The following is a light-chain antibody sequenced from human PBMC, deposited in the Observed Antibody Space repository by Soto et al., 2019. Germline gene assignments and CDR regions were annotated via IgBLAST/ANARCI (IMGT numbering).Light chain of an antibody. CDR3: QAWDSSTGGVV. CDR1: KLGDKY. CDR2: QDS. Sequence: LTQPASVSGSPGQSITISCTGDKLGDKYACWYQQKPGQSPVLVIYQDSKRPSGIPERFSGSNSGNTATLTISGTQAMDEADYYCQAWDSSTGGVVFGGGTKLTVL. V-gene: IGLV3-1*01. J-gene: IGLJ2*01.